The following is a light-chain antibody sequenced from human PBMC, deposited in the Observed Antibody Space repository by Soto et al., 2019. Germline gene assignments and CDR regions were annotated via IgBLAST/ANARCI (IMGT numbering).Light chain of an antibody. CDR1: QSISSW. CDR3: QQYNSYVWT. CDR2: KAS. Sequence: DIQMTQSPSTLSASVGDRVTITCRASQSISSWLAWYQQKPGKAPKLLIYKASSLESGVPSRFSGSGSGTEFTLTISRLQPDDFATYYCQQYNSYVWTFGQGTKVDIK. J-gene: IGKJ1*01. V-gene: IGKV1-5*03.